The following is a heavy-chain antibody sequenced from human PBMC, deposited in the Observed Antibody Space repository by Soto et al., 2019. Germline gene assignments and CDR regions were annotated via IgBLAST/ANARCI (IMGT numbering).Heavy chain of an antibody. CDR2: IYYSGST. V-gene: IGHV4-39*01. Sequence: SETLSLTCTVSGGSISSSSYYWGWIRQPPGKGLEWIGSIYYSGSTYYNPSLKSRVTISVDTSKNQFSLKLSSVTAADTAVYYCARQIGEEYSSGWYDYWGQGTLVTVSS. D-gene: IGHD6-19*01. CDR1: GGSISSSSYY. CDR3: ARQIGEEYSSGWYDY. J-gene: IGHJ4*02.